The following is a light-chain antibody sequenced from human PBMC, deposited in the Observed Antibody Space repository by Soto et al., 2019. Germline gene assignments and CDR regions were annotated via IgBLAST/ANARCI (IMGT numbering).Light chain of an antibody. CDR3: QQTYSTLYT. J-gene: IGKJ2*01. CDR2: AAS. CDR1: QTISSY. V-gene: IGKV1-39*01. Sequence: DIQMTQSPSSLSASVGDTVTITCRSSQTISSYLNWYQQKPGEAPKLLIYAASSLRSGVPSRFSGSGSRTDFTLAISSLQPEDFATYYCQQTYSTLYTFGQGTKLEIK.